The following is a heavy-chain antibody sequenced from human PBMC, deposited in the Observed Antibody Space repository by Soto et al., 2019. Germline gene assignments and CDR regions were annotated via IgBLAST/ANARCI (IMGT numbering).Heavy chain of an antibody. CDR1: GGSIRSSGYY. CDR2: IYYSGST. J-gene: IGHJ3*01. CDR3: ARHGTSCGGNCTDAFQV. D-gene: IGHD2-21*01. Sequence: QLQLQESGPGLVKPSETLSLTCTVSGGSIRSSGYYWGWIRQSPGKGLEWIGSIYYSGSTQYDPSLKSRVTISVDTSKNQFSLTLNSVTAADSAVYYCARHGTSCGGNCTDAFQVWGQGTKVPV. V-gene: IGHV4-39*01.